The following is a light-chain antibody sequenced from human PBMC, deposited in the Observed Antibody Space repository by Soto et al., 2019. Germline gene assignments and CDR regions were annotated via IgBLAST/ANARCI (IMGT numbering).Light chain of an antibody. V-gene: IGLV2-14*01. CDR1: SSDVGGYNY. J-gene: IGLJ1*01. CDR2: DVS. Sequence: SVLPQPASVSGSPGQSITISSTGTSSDVGGYNYVSWYQQHPGKAPKFMIYDVSNRPSGVSNRFSGSKSGNTASLTISGLQAEDEADYYCSSYTTSNTRQIVFGTGTKVTVL. CDR3: SSYTTSNTRQIV.